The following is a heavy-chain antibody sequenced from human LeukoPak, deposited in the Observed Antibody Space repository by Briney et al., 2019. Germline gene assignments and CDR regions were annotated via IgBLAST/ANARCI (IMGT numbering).Heavy chain of an antibody. V-gene: IGHV3-30*02. CDR3: AKDARSSGYSYAKPPDY. Sequence: GGSLRLSCSASGFTFSSYGMHWVRQAPGRGLEWVAFIRYDGSNKYYADSVKGRFTISRDNSKNTLYLQTNSLRAEDTAVYYCAKDARSSGYSYAKPPDYWGQGTLVTVSS. D-gene: IGHD5-18*01. J-gene: IGHJ4*02. CDR1: GFTFSSYG. CDR2: IRYDGSNK.